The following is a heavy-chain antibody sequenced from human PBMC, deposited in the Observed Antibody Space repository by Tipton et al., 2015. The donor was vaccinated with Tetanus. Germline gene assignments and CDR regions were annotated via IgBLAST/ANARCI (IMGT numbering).Heavy chain of an antibody. CDR2: VYYSGTT. CDR1: GGSISGHY. Sequence: TLSLTCTVSGGSISGHYWSWIRQPPGKGLEWLGRVYYSGTTNYNPSLNSRATISVDTSRNQVSLKLTSATAADTAVYYCAGWELLNWNAFDIWGQGTGVTVSA. D-gene: IGHD2-15*01. CDR3: AGWELLNWNAFDI. J-gene: IGHJ3*02. V-gene: IGHV4-59*11.